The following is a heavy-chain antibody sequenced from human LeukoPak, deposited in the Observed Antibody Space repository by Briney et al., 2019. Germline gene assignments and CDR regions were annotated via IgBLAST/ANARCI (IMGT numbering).Heavy chain of an antibody. CDR3: ARGGEYSSSLNAFDI. CDR2: INHSGST. D-gene: IGHD6-13*01. CDR1: GVSFSGYY. Sequence: SETLSLTCAVYGVSFSGYYWSWVRQPPGKGLEWVGEINHSGSTNYNPSLKSRVTMSEGTSKNQISLKLDSVTAADTAVYYCARGGEYSSSLNAFDIWGQGTMVTVSS. V-gene: IGHV4-34*01. J-gene: IGHJ3*02.